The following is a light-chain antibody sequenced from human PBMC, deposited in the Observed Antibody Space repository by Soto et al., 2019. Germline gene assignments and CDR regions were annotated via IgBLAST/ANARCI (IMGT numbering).Light chain of an antibody. CDR3: SLYIRSSTYV. CDR1: SSDVGGYNL. J-gene: IGLJ1*01. Sequence: QSALTQPPSVSGSPGQSVTISCTGTSSDVGGYNLLSWYQQHPGTAPKLIIYEVNTRPSGVPDRFSGSKSGSTASLTISGLQAEDETDYYCSLYIRSSTYVFGTGTKRTVL. V-gene: IGLV2-18*01. CDR2: EVN.